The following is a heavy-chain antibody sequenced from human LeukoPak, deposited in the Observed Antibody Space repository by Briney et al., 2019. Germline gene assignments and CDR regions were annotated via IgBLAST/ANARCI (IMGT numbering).Heavy chain of an antibody. CDR2: INGRGDST. V-gene: IGHV3-23*01. Sequence: GGSLRLSXAASGLTFSSYAMSWVRQAPGKGLQWVSAINGRGDSTYYADSVKGRFTISRDNSRNTLYLQVNSLRVEDTAVYYCAKGLTWIQLKDAFDIWGQGTMVTVSS. CDR3: AKGLTWIQLKDAFDI. CDR1: GLTFSSYA. D-gene: IGHD5-18*01. J-gene: IGHJ3*02.